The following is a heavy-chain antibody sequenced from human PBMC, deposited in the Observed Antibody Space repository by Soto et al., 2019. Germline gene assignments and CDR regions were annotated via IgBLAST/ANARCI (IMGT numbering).Heavy chain of an antibody. Sequence: QVQLVQSGAEVKKPGASVKVSCKASGYTFTGHYMHWVRQAPGQGLQWMGWINPNSVGTNYAQKSQGRVTMTRDTTISTAYMELSRLRSEDTAVYYCARGPMVRAADGFDIWGQGTMVTVCS. CDR3: ARGPMVRAADGFDI. D-gene: IGHD3-10*01. CDR2: INPNSVGT. J-gene: IGHJ3*02. V-gene: IGHV1-2*02. CDR1: GYTFTGHY.